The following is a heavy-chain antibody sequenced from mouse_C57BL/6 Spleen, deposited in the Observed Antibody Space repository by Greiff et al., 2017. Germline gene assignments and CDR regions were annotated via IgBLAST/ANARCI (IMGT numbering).Heavy chain of an antibody. CDR2: INPNNGDT. D-gene: IGHD1-1*01. J-gene: IGHJ1*03. CDR1: GYTFTDYN. Sequence: VQLQQSGPELVKPGASVKMSCKASGYTFTDYNMHWVKQSHGKSLEWIGYINPNNGDTSYNQKFKGKATLTVNKSSSTAYMELRSLTSEDSAVYYCVVYYGSSYGYFDVWGTGTTVTVSS. V-gene: IGHV1-22*01. CDR3: VVYYGSSYGYFDV.